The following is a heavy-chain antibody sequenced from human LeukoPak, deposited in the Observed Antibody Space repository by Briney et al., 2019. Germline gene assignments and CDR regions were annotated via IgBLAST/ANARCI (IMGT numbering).Heavy chain of an antibody. CDR2: IYYSGST. D-gene: IGHD3-3*01. CDR3: ARLLDYDFWSGYFKPNWFDP. Sequence: SSETLSLTCTVSGGSISSYYWSWTRQPPGKGLEWIGYIYYSGSTNYNPSLKSRVTISVDTSKNQFSLKLSSVTAADTAVYYCARLLDYDFWSGYFKPNWFDPWGQGTLVTVSS. V-gene: IGHV4-59*08. J-gene: IGHJ5*02. CDR1: GGSISSYY.